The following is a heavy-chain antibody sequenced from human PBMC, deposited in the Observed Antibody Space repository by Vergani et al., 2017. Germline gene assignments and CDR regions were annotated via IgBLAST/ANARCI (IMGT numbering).Heavy chain of an antibody. CDR2: ISGSGGST. CDR3: AKGVAVSGRSYYYYGMDV. V-gene: IGHV3-23*01. D-gene: IGHD5-12*01. J-gene: IGHJ6*02. Sequence: RWVRQAPGKGLEWVSGISGSGGSTYYADSVKGRFTISRDNSKNTLYLQMNSLRAEDTAVYYCAKGVAVSGRSYYYYGMDVWGQGTTVTVSS.